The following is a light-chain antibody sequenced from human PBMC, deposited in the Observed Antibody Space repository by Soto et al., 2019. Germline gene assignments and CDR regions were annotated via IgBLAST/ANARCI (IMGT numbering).Light chain of an antibody. Sequence: EIVLTQSPGTLSLSPGERATLSCRASQSVSSSYLAWYQQKPGQAPRLLIYGASSRATGIPDRFSGSESGTDFTLTISRLEPEEFAVYCCQQYGSSPLFTFGPGTKVDIK. CDR1: QSVSSSY. CDR3: QQYGSSPLFT. CDR2: GAS. J-gene: IGKJ3*01. V-gene: IGKV3-20*01.